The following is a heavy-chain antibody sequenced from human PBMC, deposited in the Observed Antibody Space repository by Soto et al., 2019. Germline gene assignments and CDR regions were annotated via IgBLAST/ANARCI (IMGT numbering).Heavy chain of an antibody. Sequence: QVQLVQSGAEVKKPGSSVKVSCTASGGTFSSYAISWVRQAPGQGLEWMGGIIPSFGTANYAQKFQGRVTITADESTSTAYMELSSLRDEDTAVYYCARDQENDDSSGYDFDYWGQGTLVTVSS. CDR2: IIPSFGTA. CDR3: ARDQENDDSSGYDFDY. CDR1: GGTFSSYA. J-gene: IGHJ4*02. D-gene: IGHD3-22*01. V-gene: IGHV1-69*01.